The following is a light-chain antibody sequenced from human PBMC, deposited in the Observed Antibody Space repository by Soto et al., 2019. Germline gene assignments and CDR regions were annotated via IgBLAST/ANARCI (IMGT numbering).Light chain of an antibody. V-gene: IGKV3-20*01. J-gene: IGKJ5*01. Sequence: EIVLTQSPDTLSLSPGERATLSCRASQSVRSERLAWYQQKPGQAPRLVIFDASTRATGIPERFSGSGSGTHFTLTITSLEPEDFAVYYCQQYGSSPRITFGQGTDWRL. CDR2: DAS. CDR3: QQYGSSPRIT. CDR1: QSVRSER.